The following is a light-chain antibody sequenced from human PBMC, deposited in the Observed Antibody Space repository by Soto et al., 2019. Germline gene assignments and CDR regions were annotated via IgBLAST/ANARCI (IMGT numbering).Light chain of an antibody. CDR3: QQYGSSLFT. J-gene: IGKJ5*01. Sequence: EIVLTQSPATLSLSPGERATLSCRASQSISNYLAWYQQKPGQAPRLLIYGASSRATGIPDRFSGSGSGTDFTLTISRLEPEDFAVYYCQQYGSSLFTFGQGTRLEIK. CDR1: QSISNY. CDR2: GAS. V-gene: IGKV3-20*01.